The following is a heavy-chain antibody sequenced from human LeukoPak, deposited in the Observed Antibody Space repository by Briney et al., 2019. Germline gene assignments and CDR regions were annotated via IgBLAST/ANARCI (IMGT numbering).Heavy chain of an antibody. V-gene: IGHV3-23*01. D-gene: IGHD3-22*01. CDR2: ISGSGGST. CDR3: AKNPLPRYYDSSGYLDY. J-gene: IGHJ4*02. CDR1: GFTFSSYA. Sequence: GGSLRLSCAASGFTFSSYAMSWVRQAPGKGLEWVSAISGSGGSTYYADSVKGRFTISRDNSKNTLYLQMNSLRAEDTAVYYCAKNPLPRYYDSSGYLDYWGQGTLVTVSS.